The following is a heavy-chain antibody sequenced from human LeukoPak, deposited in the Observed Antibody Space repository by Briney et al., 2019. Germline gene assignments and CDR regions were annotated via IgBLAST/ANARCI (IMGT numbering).Heavy chain of an antibody. CDR3: ARGRSAFDI. Sequence: GGSLRLSCAASGFTFSSYGMHWVRQAPGKGLEWVANIKQDGSEKFYVDSVKGRFTISRDNAQNSLSLQVNSLSTEDTAVYYCARGRSAFDIWGQGTMVTVSS. V-gene: IGHV3-7*01. J-gene: IGHJ3*02. CDR2: IKQDGSEK. CDR1: GFTFSSYG.